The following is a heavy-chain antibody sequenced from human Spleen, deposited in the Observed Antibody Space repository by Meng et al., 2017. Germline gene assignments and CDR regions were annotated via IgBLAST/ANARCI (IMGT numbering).Heavy chain of an antibody. CDR1: GGSFSGYY. J-gene: IGHJ4*02. CDR3: ASVAARNFGY. Sequence: SETLSLTCAVYGGSFSGYYWSWIRQPPGKGLEWIGEINHSGSTNYNPSLKSRVTISVDTSKNQFSLKLSSVTAADTAVYYCASVAARNFGYWGQGTLVTVSS. CDR2: INHSGST. V-gene: IGHV4-34*01. D-gene: IGHD6-6*01.